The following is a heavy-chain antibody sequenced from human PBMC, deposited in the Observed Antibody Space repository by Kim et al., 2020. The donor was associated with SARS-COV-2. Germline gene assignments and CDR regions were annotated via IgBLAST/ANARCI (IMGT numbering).Heavy chain of an antibody. CDR3: ARDGLVEGSYFLFDY. J-gene: IGHJ4*02. D-gene: IGHD1-26*01. CDR1: GFTVSSNY. Sequence: GGSLRLSCAASGFTVSSNYMSWVRQAPGKGLEWVSVIYSGGSTYYADSVKGRFTISRDNSKNTLYLQMNSLRAEDTAVYYCARDGLVEGSYFLFDYWGQGTLVTVSS. V-gene: IGHV3-53*01. CDR2: IYSGGST.